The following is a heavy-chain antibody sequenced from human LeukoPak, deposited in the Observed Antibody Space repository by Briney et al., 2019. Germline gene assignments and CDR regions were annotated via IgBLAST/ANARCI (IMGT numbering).Heavy chain of an antibody. CDR1: GFTFSSYW. CDR2: ISYDGNNK. CDR3: TNNYDFWSGPYYFDK. V-gene: IGHV3-30*18. D-gene: IGHD3-3*01. Sequence: PGGSLRLSCAASGFTFSSYWMSWVRQAPGKGLEWVALISYDGNNKDYADSVKGRFTISRDNSKNTLYLQMNSLRAEDTAVYYCTNNYDFWSGPYYFDKWGQGTLVTVSS. J-gene: IGHJ4*02.